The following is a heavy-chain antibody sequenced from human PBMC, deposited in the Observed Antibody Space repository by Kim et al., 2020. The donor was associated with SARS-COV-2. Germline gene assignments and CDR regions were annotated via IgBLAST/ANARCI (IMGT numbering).Heavy chain of an antibody. J-gene: IGHJ4*02. Sequence: YYNPSLKSRVTISVDTSKNQFSLKLSSVTAADTAVYYCASRGIAAVPFDYWGQGTLVTVSS. V-gene: IGHV4-31*02. D-gene: IGHD6-13*01. CDR3: ASRGIAAVPFDY.